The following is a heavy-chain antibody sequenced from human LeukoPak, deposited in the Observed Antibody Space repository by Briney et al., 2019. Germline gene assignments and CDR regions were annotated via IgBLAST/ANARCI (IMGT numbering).Heavy chain of an antibody. V-gene: IGHV4-39*01. D-gene: IGHD1-26*01. Sequence: PSETLSLTCTVSGGSISSSSYYWGWIRQPPGKGLEWIGSIYYSGSTYYNPSLKSRVTISVDTSKNQFSLKLSSVTAADTAVYYCAFSSGSYSLGLDYWGQGTLVTVSS. CDR1: GGSISSSSYY. CDR3: AFSSGSYSLGLDY. CDR2: IYYSGST. J-gene: IGHJ4*02.